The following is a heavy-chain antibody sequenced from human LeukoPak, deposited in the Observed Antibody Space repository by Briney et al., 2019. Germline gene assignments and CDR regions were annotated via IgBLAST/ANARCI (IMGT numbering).Heavy chain of an antibody. CDR1: GFTFSSYA. J-gene: IGHJ4*02. CDR3: AKPLTESGSSGKTGVDY. D-gene: IGHD1-26*01. V-gene: IGHV3-23*01. CDR2: ISGSGGST. Sequence: PGGSLRLSCAASGFTFSSYAMSWVRQAPGKGLEWVSAISGSGGSTYYADSVKGRFTISRDNSKKTLYLQMNSLRAEDTAVYYCAKPLTESGSSGKTGVDYWGQGTLVTVSS.